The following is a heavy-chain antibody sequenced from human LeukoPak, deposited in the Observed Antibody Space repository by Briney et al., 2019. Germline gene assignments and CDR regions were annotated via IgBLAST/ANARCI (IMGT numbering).Heavy chain of an antibody. CDR2: IIPILGIA. CDR1: GGNFSSYA. CDR3: ASTAGVVTATTNRYFDY. D-gene: IGHD2-21*02. J-gene: IGHJ4*02. Sequence: SVKVSCKASGGNFSSYAISWVRQAPGQGLEWMGRIIPILGIANYAQKFQGRVTITADKSTSTAYMELSSLRSEDTAVYYCASTAGVVTATTNRYFDYWGQGTLVTVSS. V-gene: IGHV1-69*04.